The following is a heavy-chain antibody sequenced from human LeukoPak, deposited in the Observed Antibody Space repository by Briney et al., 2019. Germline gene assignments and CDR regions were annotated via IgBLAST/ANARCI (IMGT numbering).Heavy chain of an antibody. Sequence: ASVKVSCKASGYTFTGYYMHWVRQAPGQGLEWMGWINPNSGGTNYAQKFQGRVTMTRDTSISTAYMELSGLRSDDTAVYYCARGGYYGSGNDFRFDPWGQGTLVTVSS. D-gene: IGHD3-10*01. CDR2: INPNSGGT. J-gene: IGHJ5*02. V-gene: IGHV1-2*02. CDR3: ARGGYYGSGNDFRFDP. CDR1: GYTFTGYY.